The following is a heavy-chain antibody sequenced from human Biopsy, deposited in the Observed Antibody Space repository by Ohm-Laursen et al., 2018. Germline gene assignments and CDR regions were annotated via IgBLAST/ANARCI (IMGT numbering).Heavy chain of an antibody. Sequence: TLSLTCTVSGDSISSDFWSWIRQTPGKGLEWIGYIYYSGSTNYNPSLKSRVTISVDTSKNQFSLRLNSVTAADTAVYYCARATNSTGWPYYFFYGMDVWGQGTTVTVSS. CDR2: IYYSGST. J-gene: IGHJ6*02. D-gene: IGHD2/OR15-2a*01. CDR3: ARATNSTGWPYYFFYGMDV. V-gene: IGHV4-59*01. CDR1: GDSISSDF.